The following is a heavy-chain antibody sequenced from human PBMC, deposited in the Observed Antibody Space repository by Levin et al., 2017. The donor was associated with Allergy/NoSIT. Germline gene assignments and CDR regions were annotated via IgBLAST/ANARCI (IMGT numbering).Heavy chain of an antibody. V-gene: IGHV3-23*01. CDR2: ISGSGGST. CDR1: GFIFSSYA. Sequence: GESLKISCAASGFIFSSYAMTWVRQAPGKGLEWVSAISGSGGSTYYADSVKGRFTISRDNSKNTVYLQMNSLRAEDTAVYYCAKDSRYCSGASCYAPADFDYWGQGTLVTVSS. D-gene: IGHD2-15*01. CDR3: AKDSRYCSGASCYAPADFDY. J-gene: IGHJ4*02.